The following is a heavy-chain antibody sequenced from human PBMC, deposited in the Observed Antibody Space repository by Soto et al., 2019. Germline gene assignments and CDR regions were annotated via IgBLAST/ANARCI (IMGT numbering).Heavy chain of an antibody. CDR1: GGSISSGGYY. CDR3: ARSYDSSGYLAY. J-gene: IGHJ4*02. CDR2: IYYSGST. Sequence: QVQLQESGPGLVKPSQTLSLTCTVSGGSISSGGYYWSWIRQHPGKGLEWIGYIYYSGSTYYNPSLKIRVTISVDTSKNQFSLKLSSVTAADTAVYYCARSYDSSGYLAYWGQGTLVTVSS. D-gene: IGHD3-22*01. V-gene: IGHV4-31*03.